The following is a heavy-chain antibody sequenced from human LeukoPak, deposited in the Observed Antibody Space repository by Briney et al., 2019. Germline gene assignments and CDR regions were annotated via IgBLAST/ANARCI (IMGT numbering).Heavy chain of an antibody. V-gene: IGHV4-39*01. CDR2: IYYSGST. CDR1: GGSIRSSSYY. J-gene: IGHJ4*02. CDR3: ARLGPGLFDY. Sequence: PSETLSLTCPVSGGSIRSSSYYSGWIRQPPGKGLEWIGSIYYSGSTYYNPSLKSRVTISVDTSKNQFSLMLSSLTAADTAVYYCARLGPGLFDYWGQGTLVTVSS.